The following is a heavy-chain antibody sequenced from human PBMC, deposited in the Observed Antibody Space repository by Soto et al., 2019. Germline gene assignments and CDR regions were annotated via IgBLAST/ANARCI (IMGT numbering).Heavy chain of an antibody. J-gene: IGHJ6*02. Sequence: PSETLSLTCTVSGGSICRYYWSWIGQPPGTGLEWIGYIYYSGSTNYNPSLKSRVTISVDTSKNQFSLKLSSVTAADTAVYYCARAEVSPAAIYYYGMDVWGQGTTVTVSS. CDR3: ARAEVSPAAIYYYGMDV. CDR1: GGSICRYY. CDR2: IYYSGST. D-gene: IGHD2-2*02. V-gene: IGHV4-59*01.